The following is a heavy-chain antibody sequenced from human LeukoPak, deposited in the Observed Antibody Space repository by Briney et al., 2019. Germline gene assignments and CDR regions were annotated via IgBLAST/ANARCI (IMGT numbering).Heavy chain of an antibody. CDR3: ARDTCSGGSCYYYYGMDV. Sequence: GGSLRLSCAASGFTFSSYSMNWVRQAPGKGLEWVSSISSSSSYIYYADSVKGRFTISRDNAKNSLYLQMNGLRAEDTAVYYCARDTCSGGSCYYYYGMDVWGQGTTVTVSS. V-gene: IGHV3-21*01. CDR1: GFTFSSYS. CDR2: ISSSSSYI. D-gene: IGHD2-15*01. J-gene: IGHJ6*02.